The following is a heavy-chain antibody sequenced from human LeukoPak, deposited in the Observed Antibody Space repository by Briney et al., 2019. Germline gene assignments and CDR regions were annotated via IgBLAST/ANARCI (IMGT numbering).Heavy chain of an antibody. V-gene: IGHV1-2*02. Sequence: ASVKVSCKASGYTFTDHYIHWVRQAPGQGFGWMGWINPNTGGTDYAQRFQDRIAISTYTSISTVYMELSSLSSDDTALYYCARDLATIDGIAWYYFENWGQGTLVTVS. D-gene: IGHD5-12*01. J-gene: IGHJ4*02. CDR3: ARDLATIDGIAWYYFEN. CDR2: INPNTGGT. CDR1: GYTFTDHY.